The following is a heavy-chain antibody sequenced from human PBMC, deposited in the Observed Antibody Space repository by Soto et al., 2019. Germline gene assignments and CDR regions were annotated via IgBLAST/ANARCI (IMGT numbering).Heavy chain of an antibody. V-gene: IGHV1-2*02. D-gene: IGHD6-13*01. CDR1: GYTFTGYF. CDR3: AREHFPRNYSSSWYSFDY. J-gene: IGHJ4*02. CDR2: INPNSGGT. Sequence: GASVKVSCKASGYTFTGYFMHWVRQAPGQGLEWMGWINPNSGGTNYAQKFQGRVTMTRDTSISTAYMELSRLRSDDTAVYYCAREHFPRNYSSSWYSFDYWGQGTLVTVSS.